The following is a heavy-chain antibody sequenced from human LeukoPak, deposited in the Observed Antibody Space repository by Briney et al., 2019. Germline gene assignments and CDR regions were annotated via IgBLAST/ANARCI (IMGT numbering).Heavy chain of an antibody. Sequence: GASVKVSCKASGYTFTSYDINWVRQATGQGLEWMGRIIPILGIANYAQKFQGRVTITADKSTSTAYMELSSLRSEDTAVYYCARDGNDILTGYYFDYWGQGTLVTVSS. CDR3: ARDGNDILTGYYFDY. CDR2: IIPILGIA. J-gene: IGHJ4*02. V-gene: IGHV1-69*04. D-gene: IGHD3-9*01. CDR1: GYTFTSYD.